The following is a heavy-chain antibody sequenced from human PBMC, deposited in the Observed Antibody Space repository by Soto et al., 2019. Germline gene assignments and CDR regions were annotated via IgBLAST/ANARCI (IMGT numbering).Heavy chain of an antibody. CDR2: IYPGDSDT. CDR3: ATTKSEMYYDFWSGYFDY. V-gene: IGHV5-51*01. J-gene: IGHJ4*02. D-gene: IGHD3-3*01. CDR1: GYSFTSYW. Sequence: HGESLKISCKGSGYSFTSYWIGWVRQMPGKGLEWMGIIYPGDSDTRYSPSFQGQVTISADKSISTAYLQWSSLKASDTAMYYCATTKSEMYYDFWSGYFDYWGQGTLVTVSS.